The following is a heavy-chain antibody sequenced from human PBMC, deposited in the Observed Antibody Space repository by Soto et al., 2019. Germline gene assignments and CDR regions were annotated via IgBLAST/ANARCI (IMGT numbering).Heavy chain of an antibody. Sequence: QVQLVESGGGVVQPGRSLRLSCAASGFTFSSYGMHWVRQAPGKGLEWVAVIWYDGSNKYYAASVKVRFTISRDNSKNRQHLQMSGPGAEDTAVYYCAGETVAGPFLIRGWFDPWGQGTLVTVSS. CDR1: GFTFSSYG. J-gene: IGHJ5*02. D-gene: IGHD6-19*01. V-gene: IGHV3-33*01. CDR2: IWYDGSNK. CDR3: AGETVAGPFLIRGWFDP.